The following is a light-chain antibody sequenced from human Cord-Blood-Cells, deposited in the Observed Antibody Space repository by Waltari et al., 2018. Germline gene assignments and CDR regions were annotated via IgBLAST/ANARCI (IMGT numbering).Light chain of an antibody. CDR1: SSDVGGYNY. Sequence: QSALTQPASVSGSPGQSITISCTGTSSDVGGYNYVSWYQQHPGKDPKLMIYEVSNRPTGVSNRFSRSKSGNTASLTISWLQAEDVADYYCSSYTSSSVDVFGTGTKVTVL. CDR2: EVS. CDR3: SSYTSSSVDV. V-gene: IGLV2-14*01. J-gene: IGLJ1*01.